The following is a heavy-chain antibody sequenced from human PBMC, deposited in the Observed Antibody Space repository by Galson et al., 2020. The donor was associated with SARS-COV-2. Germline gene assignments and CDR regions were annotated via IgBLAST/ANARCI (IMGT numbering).Heavy chain of an antibody. J-gene: IGHJ3*01. CDR3: ARGINDFWSASPGSDGYDL. Sequence: PSETLSLTCAVYGGSFSDYLWSWIRQPPGKGLEWIGEINHSGRTAYKPSLKSRVTISLDPSKNQFSLKLSSVTAADTAVYYCARGINDFWSASPGSDGYDLWGQGTMVSVSS. V-gene: IGHV4-34*01. D-gene: IGHD3-3*01. CDR2: INHSGRT. CDR1: GGSFSDYL.